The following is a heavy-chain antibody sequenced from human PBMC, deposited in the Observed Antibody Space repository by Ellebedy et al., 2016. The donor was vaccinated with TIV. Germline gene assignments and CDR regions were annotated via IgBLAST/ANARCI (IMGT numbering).Heavy chain of an antibody. CDR2: IYSANTT. J-gene: IGHJ4*02. V-gene: IGHV3-53*01. CDR1: GFSVSTTY. Sequence: GGSLRLSCAASGFSVSTTYMKWVRQAPGKGLEWVSVIYSANTTYYADSVKGRFTISRDNSKNILYLEMNSLRAEDTAVYYCARDRLGWREPPNYWGQGTLVTVSS. CDR3: ARDRLGWREPPNY. D-gene: IGHD7-27*01.